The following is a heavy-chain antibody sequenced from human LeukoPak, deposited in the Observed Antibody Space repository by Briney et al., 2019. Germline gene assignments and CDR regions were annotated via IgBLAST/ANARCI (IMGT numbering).Heavy chain of an antibody. CDR1: GDGVSSNSAT. V-gene: IGHV6-1*01. D-gene: IGHD3-16*01. CDR2: TYYRSKWYN. J-gene: IGHJ3*02. Sequence: SQTLSLSCAISGDGVSSNSATWNCIRQSPSRGLEWLGRTYYRSKWYNDYAVSVKSRITINPDTSKNQFSLQLNSVTPEDTAVYYCARVGHPWGIEDAFDIWGQGTMVTVSS. CDR3: ARVGHPWGIEDAFDI.